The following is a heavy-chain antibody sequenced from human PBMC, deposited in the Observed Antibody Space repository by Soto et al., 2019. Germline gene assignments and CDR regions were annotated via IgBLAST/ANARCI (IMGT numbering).Heavy chain of an antibody. CDR1: GFTFSIYG. CDR2: ISYDGRSK. CDR3: AKGLNYGDY. D-gene: IGHD4-17*01. J-gene: IGHJ4*02. Sequence: QVQLVESGGGVVQPGRSLRLSCAASGFTFSIYGMHWVRLAPGKGLEWVAVISYDGRSKYYSDSVKGRFAISRDDSKSTLYLQMNSLTVEDSAMYYCAKGLNYGDYWGQGTLVTVSS. V-gene: IGHV3-30*18.